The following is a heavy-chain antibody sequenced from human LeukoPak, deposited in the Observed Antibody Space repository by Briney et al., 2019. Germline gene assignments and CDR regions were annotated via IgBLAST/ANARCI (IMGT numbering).Heavy chain of an antibody. CDR1: GFTVDAYG. CDR3: ARRDYDEKAFDI. CDR2: INWVVGGT. J-gene: IGHJ3*02. V-gene: IGHV3-20*04. D-gene: IGHD4-17*01. Sequence: PGGSLRLSCAAPGFTVDAYGLCWVRQAPGEGLEWVSRINWVVGGTGYADSVKGGFTISTETAKSSLCMQKKRLRAADTGLYYCARRDYDEKAFDIWGQGTMGNGSS.